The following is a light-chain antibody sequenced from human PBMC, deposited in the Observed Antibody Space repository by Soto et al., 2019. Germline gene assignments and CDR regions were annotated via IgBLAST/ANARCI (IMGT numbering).Light chain of an antibody. CDR3: QQYDNLPLT. CDR2: DAA. J-gene: IGKJ4*01. Sequence: DIQMTQSPSTLSASVGDRVTITCRASQSMSSWLAWYQQKPGKAPNHLIYDAASLVSGVPSRFSGSGSGTEFTLTISGLQPDDFATYYCQQYDNLPLTFGGGTKVDIK. CDR1: QSMSSW. V-gene: IGKV1-5*01.